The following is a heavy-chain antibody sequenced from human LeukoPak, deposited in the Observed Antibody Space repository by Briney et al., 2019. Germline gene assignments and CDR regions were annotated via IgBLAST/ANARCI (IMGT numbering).Heavy chain of an antibody. CDR2: IYYSGST. CDR3: ASSEWDLRGMAFDY. Sequence: KPSETLSLTCTVSGGSISSSSYYWGWIRQPPGKGLEWIGSIYYSGSTYYNPSLKSRLTISVDTSKNQFSLKLSSVTAADTAVYYCASSEWDLRGMAFDYWGQGTLVTVSS. V-gene: IGHV4-39*07. CDR1: GGSISSSSYY. D-gene: IGHD1-26*01. J-gene: IGHJ4*02.